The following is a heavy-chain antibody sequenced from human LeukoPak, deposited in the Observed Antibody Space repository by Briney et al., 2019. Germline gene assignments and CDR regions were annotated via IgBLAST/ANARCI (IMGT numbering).Heavy chain of an antibody. CDR2: INDSGTT. J-gene: IGHJ6*03. CDR3: ARGRSSMVRGYYYYYMDV. CDR1: SEFFSGYY. V-gene: IGHV4-34*01. Sequence: SETLSLTCGVSSEFFSGYYWGWIRQPPGKGLEWIGDINDSGTTKYNPTLKSRVTISVDTSKNQFSLKLSSVTAADTAVYYCARGRSSMVRGYYYYYMDVWGKGTTVTISS. D-gene: IGHD3-10*01.